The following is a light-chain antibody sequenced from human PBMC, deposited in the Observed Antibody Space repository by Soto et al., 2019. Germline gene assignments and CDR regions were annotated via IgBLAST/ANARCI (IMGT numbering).Light chain of an antibody. V-gene: IGKV1-5*01. CDR3: QQYNSYPPT. Sequence: IQMTQSPSTLSASLGDRVTITCRASENINMWLAWYQQKPGQAPKLLIYDVSSLESGVPSRFSGSGSGTEFNLTISRLQTDDFATYYCQQYNSYPPTFGQGTKVDIK. J-gene: IGKJ1*01. CDR2: DVS. CDR1: ENINMW.